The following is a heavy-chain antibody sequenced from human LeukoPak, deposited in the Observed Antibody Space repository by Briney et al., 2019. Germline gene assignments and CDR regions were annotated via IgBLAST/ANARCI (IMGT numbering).Heavy chain of an antibody. CDR3: VRGYSYLYYLDY. V-gene: IGHV4-38-2*02. Sequence: SETLSLTCTVSDYSISTDYYWGWIRQPPGKGLEWIGSIYHSGSTYYSPSLKSRVTMSVDTSKNQFSLKLGSVTATDTAVYYCVRGYSYLYYLDYWGQGTLVTVSS. CDR2: IYHSGST. J-gene: IGHJ4*02. D-gene: IGHD5-18*01. CDR1: DYSISTDYY.